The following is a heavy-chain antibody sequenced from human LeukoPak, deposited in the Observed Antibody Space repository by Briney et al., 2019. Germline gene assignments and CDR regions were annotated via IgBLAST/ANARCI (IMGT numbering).Heavy chain of an antibody. CDR3: ARRRSLAVAVRAFAI. Sequence: SVKVSCKASGGTFSSYAISWVRQAPGQGLEWMGGIIPIFGTANYAQKFQGRVTITADESTSTAYMELSSLRSEDTAVYYCARRRSLAVAVRAFAIWGQGTMVTVSS. V-gene: IGHV1-69*13. D-gene: IGHD6-19*01. CDR1: GGTFSSYA. J-gene: IGHJ3*02. CDR2: IIPIFGTA.